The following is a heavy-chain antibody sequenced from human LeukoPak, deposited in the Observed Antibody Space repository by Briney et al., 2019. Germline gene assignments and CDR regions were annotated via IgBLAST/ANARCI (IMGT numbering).Heavy chain of an antibody. CDR1: GYSFIIYG. J-gene: IGHJ4*02. Sequence: GASVKVSCKASGYSFIIYGISWVRQAPGQGLDWMGWISVYNGNIHYAQKFQGRVTVTTDTSTNTAYMELRSPRSDDTAVYYCARAINYGSRSYYLFDYWGQGTLVTVSS. D-gene: IGHD3-10*01. CDR3: ARAINYGSRSYYLFDY. V-gene: IGHV1-18*01. CDR2: ISVYNGNI.